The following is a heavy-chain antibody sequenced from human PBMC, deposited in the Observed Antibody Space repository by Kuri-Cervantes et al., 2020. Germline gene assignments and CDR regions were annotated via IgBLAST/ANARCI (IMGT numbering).Heavy chain of an antibody. CDR1: GFTFSDYD. J-gene: IGHJ6*03. CDR2: ISNDGINH. CDR3: AKRGDSVDLSTSYYLDV. V-gene: IGHV3-30*18. Sequence: GGSLRLSCARSGFTFSDYDIHWVRQAPGKGLEWITLISNDGINHYFGNSVKGRFTMSRDNSKNTIYLQMNRLRPEDTAVYYCAKRGDSVDLSTSYYLDVWGKGTTVTVSS. D-gene: IGHD3-9*01.